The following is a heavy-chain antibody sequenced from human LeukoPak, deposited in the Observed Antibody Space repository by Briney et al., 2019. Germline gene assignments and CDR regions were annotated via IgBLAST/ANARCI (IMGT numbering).Heavy chain of an antibody. CDR3: ARDLGYSSSWYRGDWFDP. V-gene: IGHV4-4*07. CDR1: GGSISSYY. D-gene: IGHD6-13*01. J-gene: IGHJ5*02. CDR2: IYTSGST. Sequence: SETLSLTCTVSGGSISSYYWSWIRQPAGKGLEWIGRIYTSGSTNYNPSLKSRVTMSVDTSKNQFSLKLSSVTAADTAVYYCARDLGYSSSWYRGDWFDPWGQGTLVTVSS.